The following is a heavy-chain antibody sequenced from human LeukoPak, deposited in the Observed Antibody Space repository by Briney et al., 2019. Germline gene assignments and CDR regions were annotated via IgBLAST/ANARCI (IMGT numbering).Heavy chain of an antibody. CDR2: ISAYNGNT. Sequence: GASVKVSCKASGYTFTSYDINWVRQATGQGLEWMGWISAYNGNTNYAQKLQGRVTMTTDTSTSTAYMELRSLRSDDTAVYYCARSRLTHMTTVVADAFDIWGQGTMVTVSS. V-gene: IGHV1-18*01. CDR3: ARSRLTHMTTVVADAFDI. D-gene: IGHD4-23*01. CDR1: GYTFTSYD. J-gene: IGHJ3*02.